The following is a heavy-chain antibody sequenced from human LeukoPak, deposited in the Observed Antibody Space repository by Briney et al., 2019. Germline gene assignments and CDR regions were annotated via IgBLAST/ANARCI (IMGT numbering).Heavy chain of an antibody. CDR3: AKEAAGGDYDPNYFDY. CDR1: GFTLSSYA. D-gene: IGHD4-17*01. J-gene: IGHJ4*02. Sequence: PGGSLRLSCAASGFTLSSYAMSWVRQAPGKGLEWVSAISGSGGSTYYADSVKGRFTISRDNSKNTLYLQMNSLRAEDTAVYYCAKEAAGGDYDPNYFDYWGQGTLVTVSS. CDR2: ISGSGGST. V-gene: IGHV3-23*01.